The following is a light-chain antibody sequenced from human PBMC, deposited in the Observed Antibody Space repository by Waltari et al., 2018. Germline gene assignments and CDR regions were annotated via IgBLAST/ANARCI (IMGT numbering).Light chain of an antibody. CDR1: QDLGNF. Sequence: DIQMTQSPSSLSASVGDRVTITCQASQDLGNFLNWYEYKPGKAPKPLIYDASNLETGVPSRFSVSGSGTDFTLTISNLQPEDIATYYCQQYENLPITFGQGTRLEIK. V-gene: IGKV1-33*01. CDR2: DAS. J-gene: IGKJ5*01. CDR3: QQYENLPIT.